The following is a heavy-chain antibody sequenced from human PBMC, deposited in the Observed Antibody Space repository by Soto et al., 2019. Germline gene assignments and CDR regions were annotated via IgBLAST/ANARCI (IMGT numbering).Heavy chain of an antibody. D-gene: IGHD6-13*01. J-gene: IGHJ6*02. Sequence: QVQLVESGGGVVQPGRSLRLSCAASGFTFSSYAMHWVRQAPGKGLEWVAVISYDGSNKYYADSVKGRFTISRDNSKNTXYPXMNSLRAADTAVYYCARGGPGHSSSRYYYYYGMDVWGQGTTVTVSS. V-gene: IGHV3-30-3*01. CDR3: ARGGPGHSSSRYYYYYGMDV. CDR2: ISYDGSNK. CDR1: GFTFSSYA.